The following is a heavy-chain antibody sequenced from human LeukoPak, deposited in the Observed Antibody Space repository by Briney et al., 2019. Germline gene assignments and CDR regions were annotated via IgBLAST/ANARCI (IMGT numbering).Heavy chain of an antibody. CDR2: INSGGNSK. J-gene: IGHJ5*02. CDR1: GFSFSDYY. CDR3: ARGHIVVVPSVGNWFDP. D-gene: IGHD2-2*01. Sequence: GGSLRLXCAASGFSFSDYYMSWIRQAPGKGLEWVSDINSGGNSKYYADSVKGRFTISRDNAKNSLYLQMNSLRAEDTAVYYCARGHIVVVPSVGNWFDPWGQRALVTVSS. V-gene: IGHV3-11*04.